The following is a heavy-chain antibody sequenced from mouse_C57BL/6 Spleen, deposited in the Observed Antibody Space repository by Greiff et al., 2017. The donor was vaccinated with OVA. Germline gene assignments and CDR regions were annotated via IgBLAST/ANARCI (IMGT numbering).Heavy chain of an antibody. V-gene: IGHV1-80*01. CDR2: IYPGDGDT. Sequence: QVQLQQSGAELVKPGASVKISCKASGYAFSSYWMNWVKQRPGKGLEWIGQIYPGDGDTNYNGKFKGKATLTAAKSSSAAYMQLSSLTSKDSAVYFCAISTVYYAMDYWGQGTSVTVSS. CDR3: AISTVYYAMDY. J-gene: IGHJ4*01. CDR1: GYAFSSYW. D-gene: IGHD1-1*01.